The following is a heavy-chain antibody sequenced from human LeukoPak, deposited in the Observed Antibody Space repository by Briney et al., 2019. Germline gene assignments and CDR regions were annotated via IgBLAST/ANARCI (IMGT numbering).Heavy chain of an antibody. CDR3: AIRHSSGYTPFDY. J-gene: IGHJ4*02. D-gene: IGHD3-22*01. CDR2: IYYSGST. Sequence: PSETLSLTCTVSGGSISSSSYYWGWIRQPPGKGLEWIGSIYYSGSTYYNPSLKSRVTISVDTSKNQFSLKLSSVTAADTAVYYCAIRHSSGYTPFDYWGQGTLVTVSS. V-gene: IGHV4-39*07. CDR1: GGSISSSSYY.